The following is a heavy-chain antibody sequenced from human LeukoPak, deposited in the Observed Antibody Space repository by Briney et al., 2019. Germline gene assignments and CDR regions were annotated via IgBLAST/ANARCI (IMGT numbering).Heavy chain of an antibody. V-gene: IGHV3-30-3*01. J-gene: IGHJ4*02. CDR1: GFTLSSHA. CDR2: ISHDGSES. CDR3: ARDWGQRGVGATLAN. Sequence: GGSLRLSCAASGFTLSSHAMVWVRQAPGKGLEWVSFISHDGSESFHTESVKGRFTISRDNFKNTVDLQVSGLKEEDTAVYYCARDWGQRGVGATLANWGQGTLVTVSS. D-gene: IGHD1-26*01.